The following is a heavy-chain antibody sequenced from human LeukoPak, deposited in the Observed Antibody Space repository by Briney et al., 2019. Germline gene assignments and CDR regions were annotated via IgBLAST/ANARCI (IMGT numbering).Heavy chain of an antibody. CDR1: GYTFVDYY. Sequence: ASVKVSCKASGYTFVDYYVYWIRQDRGQGLELIGWLNPRTGATKYAQKFQARVTMTRDTSKQTAYMELTSLRSDDTALYFCARDHRLGRTGYDMPADWGQGTLVTVSS. V-gene: IGHV1-2*02. J-gene: IGHJ4*02. CDR3: ARDHRLGRTGYDMPAD. CDR2: LNPRTGAT. D-gene: IGHD7-27*01.